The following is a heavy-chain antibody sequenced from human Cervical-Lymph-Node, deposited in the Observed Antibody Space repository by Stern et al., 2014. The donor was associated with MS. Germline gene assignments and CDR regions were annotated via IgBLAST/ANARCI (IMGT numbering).Heavy chain of an antibody. D-gene: IGHD1-26*01. V-gene: IGHV1-69*01. CDR3: ARGELKEGLVRGMDV. CDR1: GGTFSSYA. Sequence: VQLVESGAEVKTPGSSVKVSCKASGGTFSSYAIRWVRQAPGQGLEWMGWIIPIFGTTNYAQKFQGRVTITADESTSTAYMELSSLRSEDTAVYYCARGELKEGLVRGMDVWGQGTTVTVSS. CDR2: IIPIFGTT. J-gene: IGHJ6*02.